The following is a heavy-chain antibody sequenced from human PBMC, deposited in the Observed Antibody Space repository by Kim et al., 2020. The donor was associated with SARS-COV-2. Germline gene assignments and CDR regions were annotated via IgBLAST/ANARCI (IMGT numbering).Heavy chain of an antibody. Sequence: ASVKVSCKASGYSFLSYGISWVRQAPGQGLEWMGWISTYKGDTKYAQKFLGRVTMTTDTSTSTAYMELRSLRSDDTAVYYCARYLYYDILTGYWNDAFDIWRQGTMVTVSS. J-gene: IGHJ3*02. CDR2: ISTYKGDT. V-gene: IGHV1-18*01. D-gene: IGHD3-9*01. CDR3: ARYLYYDILTGYWNDAFDI. CDR1: GYSFLSYG.